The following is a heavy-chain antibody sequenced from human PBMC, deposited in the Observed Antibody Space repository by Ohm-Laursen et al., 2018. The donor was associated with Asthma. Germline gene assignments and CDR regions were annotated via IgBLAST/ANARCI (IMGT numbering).Heavy chain of an antibody. D-gene: IGHD5-18*01. V-gene: IGHV3-64*04. CDR3: ARVTAVNYYYYYGMDV. CDR2: ISSSGGST. Sequence: SLRLSCAASGFTFSSYAMHWVRQAPGKGLEYVSAISSSGGSTYYADSVKGRFTISRDNSKNTLYLQMNSLRAEDTAVYYCARVTAVNYYYYYGMDVWSQGTTVTVSS. CDR1: GFTFSSYA. J-gene: IGHJ6*02.